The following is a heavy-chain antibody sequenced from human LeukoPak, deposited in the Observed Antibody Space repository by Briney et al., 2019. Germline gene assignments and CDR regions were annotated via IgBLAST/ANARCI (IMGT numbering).Heavy chain of an antibody. J-gene: IGHJ4*02. CDR1: GFTFSSYG. V-gene: IGHV3-30*02. CDR2: IWYDGSDK. Sequence: QAGGSLRLSCAASGFTFSSYGMHWVRQAPGKGLEWVAVIWYDGSDKYYRDSVKGRFTISRDNSKNTHYLQMNRLRPEDTAVYYCVKAGDWNWNHNLNYWGQGTLVTVSS. CDR3: VKAGDWNWNHNLNY. D-gene: IGHD1-14*01.